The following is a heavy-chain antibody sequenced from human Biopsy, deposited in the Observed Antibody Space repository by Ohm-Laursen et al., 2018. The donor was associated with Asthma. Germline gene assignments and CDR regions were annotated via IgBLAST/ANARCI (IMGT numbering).Heavy chain of an antibody. CDR2: SDHRGNT. CDR3: ARGPEWSGLDI. V-gene: IGHV4-34*01. CDR1: GLSVRGYY. D-gene: IGHD3-3*01. Sequence: LSLTCSIYGLSVRGYYWTWIRQPPGKGLEWIGESDHRGNTNTNATLKSRVTISKAKSANEFSLKMKSVTAADTAIYYCARGPEWSGLDIWGQGTTVTVSS. J-gene: IGHJ6*02.